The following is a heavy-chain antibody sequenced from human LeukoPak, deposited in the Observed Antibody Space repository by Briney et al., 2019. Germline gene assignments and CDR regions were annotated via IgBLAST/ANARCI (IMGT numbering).Heavy chain of an antibody. CDR2: IYYSGST. CDR3: ASPSGSYSFDY. Sequence: SETLSLTCTVSGGSISSSSYYWGWIRQPPGKGLEWIGSIYYSGSTYYNPSLKSRVTISVDTSKNQFSLKLSSVTAADTAVYYCASPSGSYSFDYWGQGTLVTVSS. D-gene: IGHD1-26*01. CDR1: GGSISSSSYY. V-gene: IGHV4-39*01. J-gene: IGHJ4*02.